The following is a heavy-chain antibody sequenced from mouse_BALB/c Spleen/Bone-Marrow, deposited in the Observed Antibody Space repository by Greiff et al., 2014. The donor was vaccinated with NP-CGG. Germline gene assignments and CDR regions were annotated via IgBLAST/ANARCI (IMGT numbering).Heavy chain of an antibody. CDR1: GYTFTEYT. J-gene: IGHJ4*01. V-gene: IGHV1-18*01. D-gene: IGHD2-10*02. Sequence: EVKLVESGPELVKPRASVKISCKTSGYTFTEYTMHWVKQSHGKSLEWIGGINPNNGGISYNQKFKGKATLTVDKSSSTAYMELRSLTSEDSAVYYCARREYGNYDYAMDYWGQGTSVTVSS. CDR3: ARREYGNYDYAMDY. CDR2: INPNNGGI.